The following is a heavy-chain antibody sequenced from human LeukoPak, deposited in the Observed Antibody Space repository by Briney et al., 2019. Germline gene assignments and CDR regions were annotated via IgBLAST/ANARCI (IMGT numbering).Heavy chain of an antibody. CDR3: ARRVKILCTNGVCSQYYFDY. CDR2: INHSGST. CDR1: GFTFSSYA. D-gene: IGHD2-8*01. J-gene: IGHJ4*02. Sequence: GSLRLSCTASGFTFSSYAMSWVRQPPRKGLEWIGEINHSGSTNYNPSLKSRVTISVDTSKNQFSLKLSSMTAADTAVYYCARRVKILCTNGVCSQYYFDYWGQGTLVTVSS. V-gene: IGHV4-34*01.